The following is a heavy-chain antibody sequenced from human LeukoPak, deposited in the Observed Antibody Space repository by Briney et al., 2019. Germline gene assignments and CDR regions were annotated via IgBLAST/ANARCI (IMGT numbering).Heavy chain of an antibody. J-gene: IGHJ2*01. V-gene: IGHV4-59*02. D-gene: IGHD2-21*01. CDR2: VYYSGST. CDR1: GGSVSSYY. Sequence: SETLSLTCTVSGGSVSSYYWSWMRQSPGKGLEWIGYVYYSGSTNYNSALKSRVTISLDTSENQFSLKLSSVTAADTAVYYCAREANSPTARYWYFDLWGRGTQVTVSS. CDR3: AREANSPTARYWYFDL.